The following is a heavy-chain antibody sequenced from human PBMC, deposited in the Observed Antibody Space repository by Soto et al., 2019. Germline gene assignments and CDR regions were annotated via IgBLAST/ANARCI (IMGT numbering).Heavy chain of an antibody. Sequence: EVQLLESGGGLVQPGGSLRLSCAASGFTFNNYAMSWVRQAPGKGLEWVSTISGSGGSTYYGDSVKGRFTISRDNSKNTLNVQMNSLGAEDTAVYYCAKDLDIVMGFDYWGQGTLVTVSS. CDR1: GFTFNNYA. D-gene: IGHD5-12*01. V-gene: IGHV3-23*01. J-gene: IGHJ4*02. CDR3: AKDLDIVMGFDY. CDR2: ISGSGGST.